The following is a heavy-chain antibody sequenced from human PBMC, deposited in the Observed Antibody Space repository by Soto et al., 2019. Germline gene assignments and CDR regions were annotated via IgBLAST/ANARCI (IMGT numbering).Heavy chain of an antibody. CDR2: IYYTGRT. CDR1: GGSVNSDYYY. CDR3: AGEYSNSPEAFDY. Sequence: PSETLSLTCTVSGGSVNSDYYYWSWIRQPPGKGLEWIGYIYYTGRTNYNPSLESRVTISLDTSRNQFSLKLSSVTAADTAVFYCAGEYSNSPEAFDYWGQGALVTVSS. J-gene: IGHJ4*02. D-gene: IGHD4-4*01. V-gene: IGHV4-61*01.